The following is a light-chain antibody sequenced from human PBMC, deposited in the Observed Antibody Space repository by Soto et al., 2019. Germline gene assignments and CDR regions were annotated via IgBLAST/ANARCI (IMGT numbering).Light chain of an antibody. V-gene: IGKV2-30*02. CDR1: HKDGNPY. CDR2: KIF. J-gene: IGKJ4*01. CDR3: RQYTQWPKS. Sequence: HKDGNPYFSWYHQKPGQPPRRLIEKIFDRDSGVPDRFSSSGSGTDFRVKIIRVEDEHVGKYYCRQYTQWPKSFGGG.